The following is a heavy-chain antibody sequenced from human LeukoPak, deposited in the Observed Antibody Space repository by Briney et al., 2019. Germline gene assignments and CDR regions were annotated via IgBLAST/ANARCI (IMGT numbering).Heavy chain of an antibody. CDR3: AKDNRRHYTSGPNPDSLH. D-gene: IGHD6-19*01. CDR2: ISGSSVYI. V-gene: IGHV3-21*04. CDR1: EFTFSNYA. J-gene: IGHJ4*02. Sequence: GGSLRLSCAASEFTFSNYAMNWVRQAPGKGLEWVSAISGSSVYIYYADSVKGRFTISRDNAKNSLYLQMNSLRVEDTAFYYCAKDNRRHYTSGPNPDSLHWGQGALVTVSS.